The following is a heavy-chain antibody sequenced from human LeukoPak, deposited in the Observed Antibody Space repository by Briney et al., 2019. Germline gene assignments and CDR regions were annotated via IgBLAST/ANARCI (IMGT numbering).Heavy chain of an antibody. Sequence: GESLKISCKGSGYSFTSYWISWVRQMPGKGLEWMGRIDPSDSYTNYSPSFQGQVTMSADKSITTAYLQWSSLKASDTAMYYCARHLYPTWSERRFDPWGQGTLVTVSS. J-gene: IGHJ5*02. CDR1: GYSFTSYW. V-gene: IGHV5-10-1*04. CDR2: IDPSDSYT. D-gene: IGHD1-1*01. CDR3: ARHLYPTWSERRFDP.